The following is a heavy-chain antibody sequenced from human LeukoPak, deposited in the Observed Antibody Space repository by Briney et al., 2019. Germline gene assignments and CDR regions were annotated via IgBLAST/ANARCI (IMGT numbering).Heavy chain of an antibody. CDR3: ARDAAFVYGGNPRGYFDY. CDR2: ISGSGGST. Sequence: PGGSLRLSCAASGFTFSSYAMSWVRQAPGKGLEWISAISGSGGSTYYVDSVKGRFTISRDNSKNTLYLQMNSLRVEDTAVYYCARDAAFVYGGNPRGYFDYWGQGTLVTVSS. CDR1: GFTFSSYA. J-gene: IGHJ4*02. V-gene: IGHV3-23*01. D-gene: IGHD4-23*01.